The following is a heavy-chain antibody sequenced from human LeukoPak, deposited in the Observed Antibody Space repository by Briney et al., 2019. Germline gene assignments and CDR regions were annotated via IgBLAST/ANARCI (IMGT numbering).Heavy chain of an antibody. J-gene: IGHJ4*02. CDR2: ISPILGIA. D-gene: IGHD3-22*01. CDR3: ARDRGQYYYDSSGYTFDY. Sequence: ASVKLSCKASGGTFSSYAISWVRQAPGQGLEWMGGISPILGIANYAQKLQGRVTITADKSTSTAYMELSSLRSEDTAVYYCARDRGQYYYDSSGYTFDYWGQGTLVTVSS. V-gene: IGHV1-69*10. CDR1: GGTFSSYA.